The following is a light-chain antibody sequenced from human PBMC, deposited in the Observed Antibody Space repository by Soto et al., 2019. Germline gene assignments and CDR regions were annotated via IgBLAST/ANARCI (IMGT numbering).Light chain of an antibody. V-gene: IGKV3-15*01. J-gene: IGKJ1*01. CDR3: QQYNTWPRT. CDR1: QSVSSN. Sequence: EIVMTQSPATLSVSPGERATLSCRASQSVSSNLAWYQQKPGQATSLLIYGASTRATGIPKFSGSGSGTEFTLTISSLQSEDFAVYYCQQYNTWPRTFGQGTKVEIQ. CDR2: GAS.